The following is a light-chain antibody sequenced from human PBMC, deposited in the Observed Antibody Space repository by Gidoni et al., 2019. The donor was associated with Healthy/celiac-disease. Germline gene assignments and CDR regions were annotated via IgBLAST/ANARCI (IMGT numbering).Light chain of an antibody. Sequence: DIQMTQSPSTLSASVGDRVTITCRASQSISSWLAWYQQKPGTAPKLLIDKASSLESGVPSRFSGSGSGTEFTLTISILQPDYFATYYCQQYNSYLFTFGPGTKVDIK. CDR2: KAS. V-gene: IGKV1-5*03. J-gene: IGKJ3*01. CDR1: QSISSW. CDR3: QQYNSYLFT.